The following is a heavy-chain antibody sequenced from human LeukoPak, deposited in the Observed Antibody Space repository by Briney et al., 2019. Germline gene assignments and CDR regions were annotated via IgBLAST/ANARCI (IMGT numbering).Heavy chain of an antibody. D-gene: IGHD6-13*01. Sequence: PSETLSLTCAVYGGSFSGYYWRWIRQPPGKGLEWIGEINHSGRTNYNPSLRRGVTISVDTSKNQFSLKLSSVTAADTAVYYCARGKITLGSWYGFRNDAFDIWGQGTMVTVSS. V-gene: IGHV4-34*01. CDR2: INHSGRT. CDR3: ARGKITLGSWYGFRNDAFDI. CDR1: GGSFSGYY. J-gene: IGHJ3*02.